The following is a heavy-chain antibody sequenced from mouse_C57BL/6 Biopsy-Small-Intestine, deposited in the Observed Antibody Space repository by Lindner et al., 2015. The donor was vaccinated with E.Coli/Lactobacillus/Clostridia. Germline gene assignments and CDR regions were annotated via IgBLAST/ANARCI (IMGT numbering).Heavy chain of an antibody. V-gene: IGHV1-82*01. CDR2: IYPGDGDT. D-gene: IGHD1-1*01. Sequence: VQLQESGPELVKPGASVKISCKASGYAFSSSWMNWVKQRPGKGLEWIGRIYPGDGDTNYNGKFKGKATLTADKSSSTAYMQLKSLTSEDSAVYYCARGIYYYGSSYFDYWGQGTTLTVSS. CDR3: ARGIYYYGSSYFDY. CDR1: GYAFSSSW. J-gene: IGHJ2*01.